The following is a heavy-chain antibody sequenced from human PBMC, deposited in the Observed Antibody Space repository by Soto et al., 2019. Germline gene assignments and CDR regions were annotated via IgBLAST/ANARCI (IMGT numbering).Heavy chain of an antibody. CDR2: IGTAGDT. Sequence: GGSLRLSCAASGFTFSSYDMHWVRQATGKGLEWVSAIGTAGDTYYPGSVKGRFTISRENARNSLYLQMNSLRAGDTAVYYCARGGVAAIMDVWGKGTTVTVSS. CDR1: GFTFSSYD. V-gene: IGHV3-13*01. D-gene: IGHD5-12*01. CDR3: ARGGVAAIMDV. J-gene: IGHJ6*04.